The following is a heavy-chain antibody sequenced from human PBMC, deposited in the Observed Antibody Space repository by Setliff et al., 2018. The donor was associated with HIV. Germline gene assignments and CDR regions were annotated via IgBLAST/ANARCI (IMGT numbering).Heavy chain of an antibody. J-gene: IGHJ5*02. V-gene: IGHV4-39*03. D-gene: IGHD3-10*01. CDR2: FFHTGGI. CDR1: SVSISPDSYN. CDR3: GRGWFDP. Sequence: SETLSLTCTAPSVSISPDSYNWNWIRQTPGKGLEWIGTFFHTGGITYNPSLRSRVTMSADTAESLLSLRLILVTAADTGVYYCGRGWFDPWGQGTQVTVSS.